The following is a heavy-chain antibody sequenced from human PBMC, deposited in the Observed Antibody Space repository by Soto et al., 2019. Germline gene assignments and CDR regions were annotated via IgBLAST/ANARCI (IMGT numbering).Heavy chain of an antibody. CDR1: GCPFISYG. CDR2: IWYDGSNK. CDR3: ARDQNDFWSGLNYYGMDV. V-gene: IGHV3-33*01. Sequence: GGSHRLSSTSSGCPFISYGMHWVRQAPGKGLEWVAVIWYDGSNKYYADSVKGRFTISRDNSKNTLYLQMNSLRAEDTAVYYCARDQNDFWSGLNYYGMDVWGQGTTVTVSS. J-gene: IGHJ6*02. D-gene: IGHD3-3*01.